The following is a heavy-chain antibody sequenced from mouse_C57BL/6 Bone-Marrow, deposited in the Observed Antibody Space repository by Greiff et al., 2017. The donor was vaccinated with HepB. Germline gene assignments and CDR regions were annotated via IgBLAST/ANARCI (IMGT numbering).Heavy chain of an antibody. V-gene: IGHV1-55*01. CDR2: IYPGSGST. D-gene: IGHD2-3*01. J-gene: IGHJ2*01. CDR3: ARSGLLLQFAY. CDR1: GYTFTSYW. Sequence: QVQLQQSGAELVKPGASVKMSCKASGYTFTSYWINWVKQRPGQGLEWIGDIYPGSGSTNYNEKFKSKATLTVDTSSSTAYMELHILTSEDSADYYCARSGLLLQFAYWGQGTTLTVSS.